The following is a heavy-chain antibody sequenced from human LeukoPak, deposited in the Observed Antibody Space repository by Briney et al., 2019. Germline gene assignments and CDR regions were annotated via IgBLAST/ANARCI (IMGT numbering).Heavy chain of an antibody. CDR3: ARIQDIVVVPAAVPLFDY. CDR1: EYTFTTYA. D-gene: IGHD2-2*01. V-gene: IGHV7-4-1*02. CDR2: INTNTGNP. Sequence: ASVKVSCKASEYTFTTYAINWVRQAPGQGLEWMGWINTNTGNPTYAQGFTGRFVFSLDTSVSTAYLQISSLKAEDTAVYYCARIQDIVVVPAAVPLFDYWGQGTLVTVSS. J-gene: IGHJ4*02.